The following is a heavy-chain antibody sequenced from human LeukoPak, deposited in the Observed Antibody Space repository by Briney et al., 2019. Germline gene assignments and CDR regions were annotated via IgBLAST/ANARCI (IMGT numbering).Heavy chain of an antibody. D-gene: IGHD5/OR15-5a*01. J-gene: IGHJ4*02. CDR1: GFTVSSNY. Sequence: QSGGSLRLSCAASGFTVSSNYMSWVRQAPGKGLEWVSVIYSSGYTYYADSVKGRFTISRDYSKNTVYLQMNNLRAEDTAVYYCARGGSVLDYWGQGTLVTVSS. V-gene: IGHV3-66*01. CDR2: IYSSGYT. CDR3: ARGGSVLDY.